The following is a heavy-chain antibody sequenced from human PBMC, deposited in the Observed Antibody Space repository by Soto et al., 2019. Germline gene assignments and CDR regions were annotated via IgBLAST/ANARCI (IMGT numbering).Heavy chain of an antibody. CDR3: AREGTYHDYGDYSPHAETPHFDY. Sequence: GGSLRLSCAASGFTFSSYSMNWVRQAPGKGLEWVSYISSSSSTIYYADSVKGRFTISRDNAKNSLYLQMNSLRAEDTAVYYCAREGTYHDYGDYSPHAETPHFDYWGQGTLVTVSS. CDR1: GFTFSSYS. V-gene: IGHV3-48*01. D-gene: IGHD4-17*01. J-gene: IGHJ4*02. CDR2: ISSSSSTI.